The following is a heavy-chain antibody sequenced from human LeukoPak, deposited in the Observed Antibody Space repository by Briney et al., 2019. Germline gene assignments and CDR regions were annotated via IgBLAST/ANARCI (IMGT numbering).Heavy chain of an antibody. CDR2: INSDGRIT. V-gene: IGHV3-74*01. D-gene: IGHD4-11*01. CDR3: ARVGVPYINYGDTFDY. CDR1: GFTFSSHW. Sequence: GGSLRLSCAASGFTFSSHWMHWVRQAPGKGLVWVSRINSDGRITTYADSVKGRLTISRDNAKNTLYLQMDSLRAEDTAVYYCARVGVPYINYGDTFDYWGRGTLVTVSS. J-gene: IGHJ4*02.